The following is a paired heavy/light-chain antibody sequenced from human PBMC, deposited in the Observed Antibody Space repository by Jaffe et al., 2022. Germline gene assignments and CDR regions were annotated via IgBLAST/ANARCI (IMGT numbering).Light chain of an antibody. J-gene: IGLJ3*02. CDR2: SNS. Sequence: QSVLTQPPSASGTPGQRVTISCSGSRSNIGSNTINWYQQFPGTAPKLLIYSNSQRPSGVPDRFSGSKSGTSASLAISGLQSEDEADYYCATWDDSLNGQGVFGGGTKLTVL. CDR3: ATWDDSLNGQGV. V-gene: IGLV1-44*01. CDR1: RSNIGSNT.
Heavy chain of an antibody. Sequence: QVQLVQSGAEVQEPGASVKVSCKASGYTFNGYYMHWVRQAPGQGLEWMGWINPSTGATKYAQNFLGRVTMTRDLSITTSHMQLSGLRPDDTAVYFCARSVMGASTKFDFWGQGSLVTVSS. CDR1: GYTFNGYY. D-gene: IGHD1-26*01. V-gene: IGHV1-2*02. J-gene: IGHJ4*02. CDR3: ARSVMGASTKFDF. CDR2: INPSTGAT.